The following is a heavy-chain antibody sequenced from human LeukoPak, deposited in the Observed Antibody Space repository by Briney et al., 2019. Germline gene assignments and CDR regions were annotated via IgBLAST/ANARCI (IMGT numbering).Heavy chain of an antibody. Sequence: GKSLRLSCAASRFTFSSYGMHWVRQAPGKGLEWVAVIWYDRSNRYYAHSVKGRFTISRDNSKNTLYLQMNSLRAEDTAVYYWAKDRTGRSPESCDYWGQGTLVTVSS. CDR1: RFTFSSYG. J-gene: IGHJ4*02. CDR3: AKDRTGRSPESCDY. CDR2: IWYDRSNR. V-gene: IGHV3-33*06. D-gene: IGHD3/OR15-3a*01.